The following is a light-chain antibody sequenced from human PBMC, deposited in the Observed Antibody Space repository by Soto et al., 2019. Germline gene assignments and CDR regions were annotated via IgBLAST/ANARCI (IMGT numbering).Light chain of an antibody. CDR3: QQFNTYPIT. V-gene: IGKV1-13*02. CDR1: QAIRGA. J-gene: IGKJ5*01. Sequence: AIPLTQSPSSLSASVGDRVTITCRASQAIRGALAWYQQKPGKPPKLLIFDVSSLQSGVPSRFSGSGSGTDFTLTISSLQPEDFATYYCQQFNTYPITFGQGTRLEIK. CDR2: DVS.